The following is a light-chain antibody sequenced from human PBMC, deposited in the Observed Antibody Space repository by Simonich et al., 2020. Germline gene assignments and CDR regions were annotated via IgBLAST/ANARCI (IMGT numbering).Light chain of an antibody. Sequence: QSVLTQPPSASGTPGQRFTISCSGSSSNMGSNYVYWYQQLPGTAPKLLIYRNNQRPSGVPDRFSGSKSGTSASLAISGLRSEDEADYYCAAWDDSLSGVVFGGGTKLTVL. J-gene: IGLJ2*01. V-gene: IGLV1-47*01. CDR3: AAWDDSLSGVV. CDR2: RNN. CDR1: SSNMGSNY.